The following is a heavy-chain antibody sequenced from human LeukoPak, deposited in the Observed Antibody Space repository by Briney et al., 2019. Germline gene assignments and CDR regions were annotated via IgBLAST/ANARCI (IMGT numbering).Heavy chain of an antibody. D-gene: IGHD6-13*01. J-gene: IGHJ4*02. V-gene: IGHV5-51*01. CDR2: IYPGDSDT. CDR1: GYSFTTYG. CDR3: ARRSPMYSSSPFDY. Sequence: GESLKISYEGSGYSFTTYGICWVRQMPGKGVEWMGIIYPGDSDTRYRPSFQGQVTISADKSISTAYLQWSSLKASDTAIYYCARRSPMYSSSPFDYWGQGTLVTVSS.